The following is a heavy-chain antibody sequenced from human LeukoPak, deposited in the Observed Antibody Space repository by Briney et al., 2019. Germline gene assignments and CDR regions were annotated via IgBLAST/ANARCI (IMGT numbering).Heavy chain of an antibody. CDR1: GFTFSSHG. CDR2: IWYDGSNK. J-gene: IGHJ4*02. D-gene: IGHD5-18*01. CDR3: ARNDKGNSYGYSIDY. V-gene: IGHV3-33*01. Sequence: GGSLRLACAASGFTFSSHGMHWVRQAPGKGLEWVAVIWYDGSNKYYADSVKGRFTISRDNSKNTLYLQMNSLRAEDTAVYYCARNDKGNSYGYSIDYWGQGTLVTVSS.